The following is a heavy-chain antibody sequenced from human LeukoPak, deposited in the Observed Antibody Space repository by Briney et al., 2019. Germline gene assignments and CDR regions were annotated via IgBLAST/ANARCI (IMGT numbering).Heavy chain of an antibody. D-gene: IGHD3/OR15-3a*01. CDR3: AKGLGPMDV. V-gene: IGHV3-23*01. J-gene: IGHJ6*03. CDR2: ISGSGGST. Sequence: GGSLRLSCAASGFTFSSYGMGWVRQAPGKGLEWVSAISGSGGSTYYADSVKGRFTIFRDNSKNTLYLQMNSLRAEDTAVYYCAKGLGPMDVWGKGTTVTVSS. CDR1: GFTFSSYG.